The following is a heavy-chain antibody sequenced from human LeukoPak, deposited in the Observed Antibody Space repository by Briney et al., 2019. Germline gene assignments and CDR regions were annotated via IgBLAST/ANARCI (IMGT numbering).Heavy chain of an antibody. CDR2: IYYSGST. CDR1: GGSISSYY. D-gene: IGHD2-8*01. V-gene: IGHV4-59*01. CDR3: ASCSDTNGVCHLDAFDI. Sequence: SETLSLTCTVSGGSISSYYWSWIRQPPGKGLEWIGYIYYSGSTNYSPSLKSRVTISVDTSKNQFPLKLSSVTAADTAVYYCASCSDTNGVCHLDAFDIWGQGTMVTVSS. J-gene: IGHJ3*02.